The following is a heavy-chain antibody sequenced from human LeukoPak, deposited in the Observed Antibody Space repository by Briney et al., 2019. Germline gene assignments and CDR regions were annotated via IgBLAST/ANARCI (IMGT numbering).Heavy chain of an antibody. J-gene: IGHJ6*02. CDR1: GFTFSSYW. Sequence: GSLRLSCAASGFTFSSYWMHWVRQAPGKGLVWVSRINSDGSSTTYADSVKGRFTISRDNAKNTLYLQMNSLRAEDTAVYYCASRATSGYGMDVWGQGTTVTV. CDR3: ASRATSGYGMDV. CDR2: INSDGSST. D-gene: IGHD3-10*01. V-gene: IGHV3-74*01.